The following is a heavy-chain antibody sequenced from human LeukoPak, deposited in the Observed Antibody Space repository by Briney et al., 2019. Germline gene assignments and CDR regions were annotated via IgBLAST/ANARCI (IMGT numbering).Heavy chain of an antibody. CDR3: ARVLGYYFDY. Sequence: PSETLSLTCTVSGGSISSSSYYWGWIRQPPGKGLEWIGSIYYSGSTYYNPSLKSRVTISVDTSKNQFSLKLSSVTAADTAVYYCARVLGYYFDYWGQGTLVTVSS. V-gene: IGHV4-39*07. J-gene: IGHJ4*02. D-gene: IGHD7-27*01. CDR1: GGSISSSSYY. CDR2: IYYSGST.